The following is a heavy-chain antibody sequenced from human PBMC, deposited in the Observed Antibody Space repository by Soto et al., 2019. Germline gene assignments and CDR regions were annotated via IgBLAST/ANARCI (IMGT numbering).Heavy chain of an antibody. Sequence: QVQLQESGPGLVKPSETLSLTCTVSGDSISGYYWSWIRQPPGKGLEWIGYIYYSGSTNYNPSLRSRVTIFLATSKNQFSLKLSSVTAADTAVYYCARDILTGRYGMDVWGQGTTVTVSS. D-gene: IGHD3-9*01. CDR3: ARDILTGRYGMDV. V-gene: IGHV4-59*12. CDR1: GDSISGYY. CDR2: IYYSGST. J-gene: IGHJ6*02.